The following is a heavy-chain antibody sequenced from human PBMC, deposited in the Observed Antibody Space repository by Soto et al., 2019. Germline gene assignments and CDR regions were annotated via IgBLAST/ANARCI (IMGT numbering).Heavy chain of an antibody. CDR3: AREMNYYDTSGDSYFDY. J-gene: IGHJ4*02. D-gene: IGHD3-22*01. CDR1: GGSVSSNSYS. Sequence: SETLSLTCTVSGGSVSSNSYSWGWIRQSPGKGLEWIGYIYYSGNTYYNPSLKSRVTISVDTSKNQFSLRLSSVTAADTAVYYCAREMNYYDTSGDSYFDYWGQGTLVTVSS. CDR2: IYYSGNT. V-gene: IGHV4-31*03.